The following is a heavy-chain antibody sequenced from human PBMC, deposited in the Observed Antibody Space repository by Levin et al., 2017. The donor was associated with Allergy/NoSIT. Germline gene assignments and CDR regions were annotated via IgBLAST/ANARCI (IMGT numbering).Heavy chain of an antibody. CDR3: AKDKQDYYDSSGSDY. CDR1: GFTFRSYG. D-gene: IGHD3-22*01. CDR2: IAYDGTNK. V-gene: IGHV3-30*18. Sequence: PGGSLRLSCAASGFTFRSYGMHWVRQAPGKGLEWVAVIAYDGTNKYYADSVKGRFTISRDNSKNTLYLQMNSLRAEDTAVYYCAKDKQDYYDSSGSDYWGQGTLVTVSS. J-gene: IGHJ4*02.